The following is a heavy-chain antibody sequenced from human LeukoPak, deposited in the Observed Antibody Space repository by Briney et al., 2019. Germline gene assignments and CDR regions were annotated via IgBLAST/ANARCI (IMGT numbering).Heavy chain of an antibody. Sequence: PRGCLRLSPAPPGFSSCDYYISSSRQTPRRGLGWLSYIIISGSTIHYAESVKGRFSISRDNAKKSLYLQMNSLRGEDTAVYYCVRVLLYHGSLAFDIWGQGTMVTVSS. CDR2: IIISGSTI. V-gene: IGHV3-11*01. CDR1: GFSSCDYY. CDR3: VRVLLYHGSLAFDI. D-gene: IGHD3-3*01. J-gene: IGHJ3*02.